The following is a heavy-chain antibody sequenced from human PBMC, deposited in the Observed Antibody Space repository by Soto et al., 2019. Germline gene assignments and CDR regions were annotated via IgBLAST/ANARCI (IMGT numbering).Heavy chain of an antibody. V-gene: IGHV1-2*02. J-gene: IGHJ6*02. Sequence: GASVKVSCKASGYTCTGYYMHWVRQAPGQGLEWMGWSNPNSGGTNYAQKLQGRVTMTRDTSISTAYMELSRLRSDDTAVYYCARDLPAAAAYYYYYGMDVWGQGTTVTVSS. CDR3: ARDLPAAAAYYYYYGMDV. CDR1: GYTCTGYY. CDR2: SNPNSGGT. D-gene: IGHD6-13*01.